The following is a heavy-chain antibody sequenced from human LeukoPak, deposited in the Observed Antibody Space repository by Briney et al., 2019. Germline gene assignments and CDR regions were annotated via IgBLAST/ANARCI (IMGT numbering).Heavy chain of an antibody. CDR2: IWSGGSNM. CDR1: EFTFSSYG. J-gene: IGHJ4*02. V-gene: IGHV3-33*03. CDR3: AGGEYDFWSGYYLGGLY. Sequence: PGGSLRLSCAASEFTFSSYGMHWVRQAPGKGLEWVAVIWSGGSNMYYADSVKGRLTSSRDNSRNTLYLQMTSLRAEDTAVYYGAGGEYDFWSGYYLGGLYWGQGTLVTVSS. D-gene: IGHD3-3*01.